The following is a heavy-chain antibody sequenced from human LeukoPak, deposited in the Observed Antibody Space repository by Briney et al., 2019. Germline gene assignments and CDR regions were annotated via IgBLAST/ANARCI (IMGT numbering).Heavy chain of an antibody. V-gene: IGHV4-30-4*08. D-gene: IGHD1-26*01. Sequence: SQTLSLTCTVSGGSISSGDYYWSWIRQPPGKGLEWIGYIYYSGSTYYNPSLESRVTLSVDTSKNQFSLRLSSVTATDTAVYYCARQGSYYRFDYWGQGTLVTVSS. J-gene: IGHJ4*02. CDR3: ARQGSYYRFDY. CDR2: IYYSGST. CDR1: GGSISSGDYY.